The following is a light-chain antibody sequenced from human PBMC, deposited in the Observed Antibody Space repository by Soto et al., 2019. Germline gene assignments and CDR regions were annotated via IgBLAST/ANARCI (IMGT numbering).Light chain of an antibody. Sequence: QSVLTQPPSVSGAPGQRVTLSCTGSSSNIGAGYDVHWYQQFPGAAPKLLIYANYNRPSGVPDRVSGSKSGTSASLAITGLQAEDEADYYCQSYDSSLSLYVFGNGTKVTVL. CDR2: ANY. J-gene: IGLJ1*01. CDR3: QSYDSSLSLYV. V-gene: IGLV1-40*01. CDR1: SSNIGAGYD.